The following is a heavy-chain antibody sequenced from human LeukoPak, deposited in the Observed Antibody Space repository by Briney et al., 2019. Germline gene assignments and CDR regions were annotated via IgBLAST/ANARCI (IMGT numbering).Heavy chain of an antibody. CDR2: INTNTGNP. CDR1: GYTFTSYA. CDR3: ARDHSSSWSGVVAFDI. Sequence: GASVKVSCKASGYTFTSYAMNWVRQAPGQGLEWMGWINTNTGNPTYAQGFTGRFVFSLDTSVSTAYLQISSLKAEDTAVYYCARDHSSSWSGVVAFDIWGQGTMVTVSS. J-gene: IGHJ3*02. V-gene: IGHV7-4-1*02. D-gene: IGHD6-13*01.